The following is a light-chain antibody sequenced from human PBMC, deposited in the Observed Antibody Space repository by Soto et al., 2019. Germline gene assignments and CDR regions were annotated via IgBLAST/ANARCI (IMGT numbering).Light chain of an antibody. CDR1: SSNIGSNY. CDR3: GTWDNGLSAYV. CDR2: RNN. J-gene: IGLJ1*01. Sequence: QSVLTQPPSASGTPGQRVTISCSGSSSNIGSNYVYWYQQLPGTAPKLLIYRNNQRPSGVPDRFSGSKSGTTASLDISGLQTGDEADYYCGTWDNGLSAYVFGTGTKVTVL. V-gene: IGLV1-47*01.